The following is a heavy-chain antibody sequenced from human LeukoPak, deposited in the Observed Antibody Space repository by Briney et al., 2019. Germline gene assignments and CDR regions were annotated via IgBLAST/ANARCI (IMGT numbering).Heavy chain of an antibody. CDR3: ARGYNWNYGSDYYYYYMDV. Sequence: SETLSLTCTVSGGSISSYYWSWIRQPAGKGLEWIGRIYTSGSTNYNPSLKSRVTMSVDTSKNQFSLKPSSVTAADTAVYYCARGYNWNYGSDYYYYYMDVWGKGTTVTVSS. D-gene: IGHD1-7*01. J-gene: IGHJ6*03. CDR2: IYTSGST. CDR1: GGSISSYY. V-gene: IGHV4-4*07.